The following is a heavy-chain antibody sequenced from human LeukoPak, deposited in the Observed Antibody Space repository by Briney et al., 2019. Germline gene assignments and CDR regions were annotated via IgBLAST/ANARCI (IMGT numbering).Heavy chain of an antibody. CDR1: GFTFSVYS. Sequence: PGGSLRLACAASGFTFSVYSMNWVRQAPGPGLEWVSRITGTGSQMDDIDYADSVRGRFTISRDNAKDSLFLEMRGLRVEDAGIYFCARETGFADAFDFWGRGTLVAVSS. J-gene: IGHJ3*01. CDR3: ARETGFADAFDF. V-gene: IGHV3-21*03. CDR2: ITGTGSQMDDI.